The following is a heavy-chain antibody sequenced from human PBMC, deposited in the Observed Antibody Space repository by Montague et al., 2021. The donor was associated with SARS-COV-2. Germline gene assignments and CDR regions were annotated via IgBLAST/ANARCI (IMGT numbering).Heavy chain of an antibody. CDR3: ARSSWQWLLLGRGWFDP. CDR1: GGSFSGYY. Sequence: SETLSLTCAVYGGSFSGYYWSWIRQPPGKGLEWIGEINHSGSTNXNPSLKSRVTISVDTSKNQFSLKLSSVTAADTAVYYCARSSWQWLLLGRGWFDPWGQGTLVTVSS. J-gene: IGHJ5*02. V-gene: IGHV4-34*01. D-gene: IGHD6-19*01. CDR2: INHSGST.